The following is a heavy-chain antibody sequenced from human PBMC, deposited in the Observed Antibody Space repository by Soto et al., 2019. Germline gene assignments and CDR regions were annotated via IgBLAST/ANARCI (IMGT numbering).Heavy chain of an antibody. J-gene: IGHJ5*02. CDR1: GGSISSGDYY. Sequence: SETLSLTCTVSGGSISSGDYYGSWIRQPPGKGLEWIGYIYYSGSTYYNPSLKSRVTISVDTSKNQVSLTLSAVTATDTAVYLCARHQTNSSSSVDPWGQGTLVAVPS. V-gene: IGHV4-30-4*01. CDR3: ARHQTNSSSSVDP. CDR2: IYYSGST. D-gene: IGHD6-13*01.